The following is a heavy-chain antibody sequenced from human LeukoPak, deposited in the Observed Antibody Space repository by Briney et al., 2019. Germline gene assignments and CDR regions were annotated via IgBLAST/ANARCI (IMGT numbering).Heavy chain of an antibody. D-gene: IGHD1-26*01. CDR1: GRSFSGYY. CDR2: INHSGST. J-gene: IGHJ4*02. CDR3: ARGLSDSGSYYQNDY. Sequence: SETLSLTCAVYGRSFSGYYWSWIRQPPGKGLEWIGEINHSGSTNYNPSLKSRVTISVDTSKNQFSLKLSSVTAADTAVYYCARGLSDSGSYYQNDYWGQGTLVTVSS. V-gene: IGHV4-34*01.